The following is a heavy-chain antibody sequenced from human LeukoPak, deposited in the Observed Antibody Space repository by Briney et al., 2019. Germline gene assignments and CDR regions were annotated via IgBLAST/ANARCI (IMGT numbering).Heavy chain of an antibody. D-gene: IGHD3-10*01. V-gene: IGHV4-39*07. CDR3: ARWVYGSGSYYQVSWFDP. CDR1: GGSISSTNNY. J-gene: IGHJ5*02. Sequence: SETLSLTCTVSGGSISSTNNYWAWIRQPPGKGLEWIGSISYSGSTSYNLSLKRRVTMSIDTSKNQFSLKLSSVTAADTAVYYCARWVYGSGSYYQVSWFDPWGQGTLVTVSS. CDR2: ISYSGST.